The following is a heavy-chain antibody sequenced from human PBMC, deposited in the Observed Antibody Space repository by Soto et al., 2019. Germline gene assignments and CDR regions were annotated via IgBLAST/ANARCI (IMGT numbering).Heavy chain of an antibody. J-gene: IGHJ6*02. Sequence: QVQLVQSGAEVKKPGSSVKVSCKASGGTFSSYAISWVRQAPGQGLEWMGGIIPICGTANYAQKFQGRVTITADESTSTAYMELSSLRSEDTAVYYCARDTLRYCSSTSCHPYYYYYGMDVWGQGTTVTVSS. CDR2: IIPICGTA. CDR3: ARDTLRYCSSTSCHPYYYYYGMDV. V-gene: IGHV1-69*01. CDR1: GGTFSSYA. D-gene: IGHD2-2*01.